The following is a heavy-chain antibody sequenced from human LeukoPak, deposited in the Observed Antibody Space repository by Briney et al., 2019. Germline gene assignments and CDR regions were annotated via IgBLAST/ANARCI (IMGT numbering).Heavy chain of an antibody. CDR2: ISYDGSNK. D-gene: IGHD2-2*01. CDR3: ARGPYCSSTSCYHYYYYYYMDV. Sequence: SCKASGYIFTSYAMHWVRQAPGKGLEWVAVISYDGSNKYYADSVKGRFTISRDNSKNTLYLQMNSLRAEDTAVYYCARGPYCSSTSCYHYYYYYYMDVWGKGATVTVSS. V-gene: IGHV3-30-3*01. J-gene: IGHJ6*03. CDR1: GYIFTSYA.